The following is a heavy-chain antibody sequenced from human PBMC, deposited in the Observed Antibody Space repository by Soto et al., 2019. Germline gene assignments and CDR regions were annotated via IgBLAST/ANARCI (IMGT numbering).Heavy chain of an antibody. D-gene: IGHD2-21*02. CDR3: TRHAVRYCGGDCYLLPYFDL. Sequence: EVQLVESGGGLVQPGGSLKLSCAASGFTFSGSAVHWVRQASGKGLEWVGRIRSKANNYATVYAASVKGRFTISRDDSKNTAYLQMNSLKTEDTAVYYCTRHAVRYCGGDCYLLPYFDLWGRGTLVTVSS. CDR1: GFTFSGSA. V-gene: IGHV3-73*02. CDR2: IRSKANNYAT. J-gene: IGHJ2*01.